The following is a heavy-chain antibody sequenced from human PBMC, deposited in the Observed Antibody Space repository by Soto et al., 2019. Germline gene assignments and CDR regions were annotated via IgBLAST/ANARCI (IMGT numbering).Heavy chain of an antibody. V-gene: IGHV3-48*03. CDR1: GFTVSSYE. J-gene: IGHJ3*02. D-gene: IGHD5-12*01. CDR2: ISISGGTI. CDR3: TKEKSVINSGYDAFDI. Sequence: EVHLVESGGGLVQPGGSLRLSCAASGFTVSSYEMDWVRQAPGKGLEWVAYISISGGTIYYGDSVEGRFTISRDNADNSLYLQMNSLRADDTAVYYCTKEKSVINSGYDAFDIWGRGTVVTVSS.